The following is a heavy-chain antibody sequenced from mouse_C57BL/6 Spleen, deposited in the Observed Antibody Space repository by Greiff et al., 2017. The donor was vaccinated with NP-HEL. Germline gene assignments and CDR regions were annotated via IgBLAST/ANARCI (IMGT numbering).Heavy chain of an antibody. D-gene: IGHD2-4*01. CDR3: ARQRDYDAGYYFDY. Sequence: EVKLVESGGDLVKPGGSLKLSCAASGFTFSSYGMSWVRQTPDKRLEWVATISSGGSYTYYPDSVKGRFTISRDNAKNTLYLQMSSLKSEDTAMYYCARQRDYDAGYYFDYWGQGTTLTVSS. J-gene: IGHJ2*01. V-gene: IGHV5-6*01. CDR1: GFTFSSYG. CDR2: ISSGGSYT.